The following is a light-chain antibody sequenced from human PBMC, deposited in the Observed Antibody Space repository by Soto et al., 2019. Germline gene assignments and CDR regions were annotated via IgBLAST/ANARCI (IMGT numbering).Light chain of an antibody. Sequence: QSALTQPASVSGSPGQSITISCTGTSSDVGGYNYVSWFQQSPGKAPKVMIYEVTNRPSGVSNRFSGSKSGNTASLTISGLQAEDEADYYCSSYTSSNTLIFCGGTKLTVL. V-gene: IGLV2-14*01. CDR3: SSYTSSNTLI. CDR2: EVT. CDR1: SSDVGGYNY. J-gene: IGLJ2*01.